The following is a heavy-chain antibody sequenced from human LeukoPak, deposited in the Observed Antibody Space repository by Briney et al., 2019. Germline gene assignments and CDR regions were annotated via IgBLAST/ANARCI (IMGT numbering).Heavy chain of an antibody. J-gene: IGHJ4*02. V-gene: IGHV3-49*04. CDR3: TRTVAAAGTFDY. CDR1: GFTFSNYW. Sequence: GGSLRLSCAASGFTFSNYWMSWVRQAPGKGLEWVGFIRGKTYGGTTEYAASVKGRFTISRDDSQSIAYLQMNSLQTEDTAVYYCTRTVAAAGTFDYWGQGTLVTVSS. CDR2: IRGKTYGGTT. D-gene: IGHD6-13*01.